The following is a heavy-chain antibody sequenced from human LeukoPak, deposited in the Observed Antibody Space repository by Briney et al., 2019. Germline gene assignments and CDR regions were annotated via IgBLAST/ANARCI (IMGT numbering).Heavy chain of an antibody. CDR3: ARSEGSYYYGSGGDY. J-gene: IGHJ4*02. CDR2: ISAYNGNT. V-gene: IGHV1-18*01. D-gene: IGHD3-10*01. Sequence: GASVKVSCKASGYTFTSYGISWVRQAPGQGLEWMGWISAYNGNTNYAQKLQGRVTMTTDTSTSTAYMELRSLRSDDTAVYYCARSEGSYYYGSGGDYWGQGTLVTVSS. CDR1: GYTFTSYG.